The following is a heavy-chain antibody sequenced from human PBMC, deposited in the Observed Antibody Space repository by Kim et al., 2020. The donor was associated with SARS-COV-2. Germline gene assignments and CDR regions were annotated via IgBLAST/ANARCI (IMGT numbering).Heavy chain of an antibody. J-gene: IGHJ5*02. CDR1: GFTFSSYA. Sequence: GGSLRLSCAASGFTFSSYAMHWVRQAPGKGLEWVAVISYDGSNKYYADSVKGRFTISRDNSKNTLYLQMNSLRAEDTAVYYCARDRDVKRVTWFDPWGQGTLVTVSS. CDR2: ISYDGSNK. V-gene: IGHV3-30*04. CDR3: ARDRDVKRVTWFDP. D-gene: IGHD2-21*02.